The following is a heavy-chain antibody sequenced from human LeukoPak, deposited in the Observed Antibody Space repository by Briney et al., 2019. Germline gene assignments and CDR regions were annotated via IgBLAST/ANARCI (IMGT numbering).Heavy chain of an antibody. J-gene: IGHJ4*02. CDR3: AKGYDYRSGAGAFDY. CDR2: ISYDGNNK. V-gene: IGHV3-30*18. CDR1: GLTFSSYN. D-gene: IGHD3-10*01. Sequence: GGSVRLSCAASGLTFSSYNMHWVRQAPGKGLEWVAVISYDGNNKYYADSVKGRFTISRDNSKNTLYLQMNGLRAEDTAVYYCAKGYDYRSGAGAFDYWGQGTLVTVSS.